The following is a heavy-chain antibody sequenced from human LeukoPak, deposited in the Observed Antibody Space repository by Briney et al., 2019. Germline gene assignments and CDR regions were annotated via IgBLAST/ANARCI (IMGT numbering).Heavy chain of an antibody. D-gene: IGHD3-10*01. V-gene: IGHV1-46*01. CDR3: ARDHGSAYYRAPRH. Sequence: ASVKVSCKASGGTFSSYAISWVRQAPGQGLEWMGTINPSGGSTTYAQKFQGRVTMTRDTSTSTVYMELSSPGSEDTAVYYCARDHGSAYYRAPRHWGQGTLVTVSS. CDR1: GGTFSSYA. J-gene: IGHJ4*02. CDR2: INPSGGST.